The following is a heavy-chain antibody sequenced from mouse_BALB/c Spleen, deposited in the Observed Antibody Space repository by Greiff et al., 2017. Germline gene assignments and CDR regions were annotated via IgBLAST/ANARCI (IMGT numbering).Heavy chain of an antibody. D-gene: IGHD3-2*01. Sequence: EVQGVESGGGLVQPGGSLKLSCAASGFTFSSYTMSWVRQTPEKRLEWVAYISNGGGSTYYPDTVKGRFTISRDNAKNTLYLQMSSLKSEDTAMYYCARAEATARATYWFAYWGQGTLVTVSA. CDR2: ISNGGGST. CDR3: ARAEATARATYWFAY. J-gene: IGHJ3*01. V-gene: IGHV5-12-2*01. CDR1: GFTFSSYT.